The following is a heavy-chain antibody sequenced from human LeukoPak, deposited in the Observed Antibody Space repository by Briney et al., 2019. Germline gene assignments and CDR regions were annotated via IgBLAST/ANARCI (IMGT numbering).Heavy chain of an antibody. CDR3: ARDLRAGSYAFD. D-gene: IGHD5-18*01. Sequence: GGSLRLSCAASGFTFTKNWLTWVRQAPGKGLEWVANIKQDGTEKYYVDSVKGRFTISRDNAKNSVYLQMNSLRAEDTAIYYCARDLRAGSYAFDWGQGTLVTVSS. CDR2: IKQDGTEK. CDR1: GFTFTKNW. V-gene: IGHV3-7*01. J-gene: IGHJ4*02.